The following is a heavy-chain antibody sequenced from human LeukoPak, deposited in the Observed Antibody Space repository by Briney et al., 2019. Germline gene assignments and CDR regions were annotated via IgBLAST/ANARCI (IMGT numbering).Heavy chain of an antibody. V-gene: IGHV3-21*01. CDR2: ISSSSSYI. CDR1: GFPFSTYN. Sequence: GSLRLSCGASGFPFSTYNMNWVRQAPGKGLEWVSFISSSSSYIYYADSVKGRFTISRDNAKNSLYLQMDSLRAEDTAVYYCARDDDGRGGYWGQGTLVTVSS. D-gene: IGHD1-1*01. CDR3: ARDDDGRGGY. J-gene: IGHJ4*02.